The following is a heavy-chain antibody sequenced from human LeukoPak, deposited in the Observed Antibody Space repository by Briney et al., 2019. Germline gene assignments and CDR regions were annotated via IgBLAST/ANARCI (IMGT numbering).Heavy chain of an antibody. CDR1: GFTFSSYW. J-gene: IGHJ4*02. CDR2: ITGSGDST. V-gene: IGHV3-23*01. D-gene: IGHD1-26*01. Sequence: GGSLRLSCAASGFTFSSYWMCWVRQDPGKGLEWVSSITGSGDSTYYADSVKGRFTISRDNSKNTLYLQMNSLRAEDTAVYHCARDGGSYLQPTDYWGQGTLVAVSS. CDR3: ARDGGSYLQPTDY.